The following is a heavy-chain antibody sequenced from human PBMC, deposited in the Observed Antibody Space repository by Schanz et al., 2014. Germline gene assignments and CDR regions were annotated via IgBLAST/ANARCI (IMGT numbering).Heavy chain of an antibody. Sequence: EVQLLESGGGLVQPGGSLRLSCVASGFTFFGSFAMSWVRQAPGKGLEWVSGMSGSGSTADYADSVKGRFTISRDNSRKTLYLQMNSRRADDTAVYYCAKDLYNYGIFDSWGQGTLVTVSS. J-gene: IGHJ5*01. V-gene: IGHV3-23*01. CDR1: GFTFFGSFA. CDR3: AKDLYNYGIFDS. D-gene: IGHD3-16*01. CDR2: MSGSGSTA.